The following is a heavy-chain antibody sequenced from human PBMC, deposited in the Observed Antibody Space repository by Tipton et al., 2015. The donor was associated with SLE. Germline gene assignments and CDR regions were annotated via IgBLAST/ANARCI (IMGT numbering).Heavy chain of an antibody. V-gene: IGHV4-4*08. CDR3: AREGSGGYRGYYFDY. CDR1: GGSISSYY. CDR2: IYSSGST. Sequence: TLSLTCTVSGGSISSYYWSWIRQPPGKGLEWIGYIYSSGSTNYNPSLKSRVTISVDTSKNQFSLKLSSVTAADTAVYYCAREGSGGYRGYYFDYWGQGTLVTVSS. D-gene: IGHD6-19*01. J-gene: IGHJ4*02.